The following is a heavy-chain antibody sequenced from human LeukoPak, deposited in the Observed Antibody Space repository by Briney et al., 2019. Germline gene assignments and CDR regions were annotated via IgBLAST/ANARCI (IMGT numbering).Heavy chain of an antibody. CDR2: INWNGGST. V-gene: IGHV3-20*04. D-gene: IGHD3-22*01. CDR3: AKSSSSYYDTSGYLDY. CDR1: GFTFDDYG. J-gene: IGHJ4*02. Sequence: RPGGSLRLSCAASGFTFDDYGMSWVRQAPGKGLEWASGINWNGGSTGYADSVKGRFTISRDNAKNSLYLQMNSLRAEDTAVYYCAKSSSSYYDTSGYLDYWGQGTLVTVSS.